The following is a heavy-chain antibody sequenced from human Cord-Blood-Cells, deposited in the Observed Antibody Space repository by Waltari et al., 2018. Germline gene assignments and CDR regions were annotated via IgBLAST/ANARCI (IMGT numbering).Heavy chain of an antibody. CDR1: GGTFSSYA. J-gene: IGHJ6*02. CDR2: IIPIFGTA. CDR3: VSLVHSGYEVWGGMDV. V-gene: IGHV1-69*01. Sequence: QVQLEQSGAEVKKPGSSVKVSCKASGGTFSSYAISWVRQAPGQGLEWMGGIIPIFGTANYAQKFQGRVTITADESTSTAYMELSSLRSEDTAVYYWVSLVHSGYEVWGGMDVWGQGTSVTVSS. D-gene: IGHD5-12*01.